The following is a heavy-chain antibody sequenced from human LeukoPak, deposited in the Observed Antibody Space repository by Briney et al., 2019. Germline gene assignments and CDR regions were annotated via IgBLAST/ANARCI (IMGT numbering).Heavy chain of an antibody. D-gene: IGHD3-10*01. CDR1: GFTFDDYA. CDR2: ISWNSGSI. J-gene: IGHJ6*02. CDR3: AKDMGPDITMVRGVIRNYGMDV. Sequence: GGSLRLSCAASGFTFDDYAMHWVRQAPGKGLERVSGISWNSGSIGYADSVKGRFTISRDNAKNSLYLQMNSLRAEDTALYYCAKDMGPDITMVRGVIRNYGMDVWGQGTMVTVSS. V-gene: IGHV3-9*01.